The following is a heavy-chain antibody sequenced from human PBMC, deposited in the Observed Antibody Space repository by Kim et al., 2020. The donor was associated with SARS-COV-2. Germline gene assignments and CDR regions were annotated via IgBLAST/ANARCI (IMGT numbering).Heavy chain of an antibody. Sequence: YAQKLQGRVTMTTDTSTSTAYMELRSLRSDDTAVYYCARTYDSSGYSIDYWGQGTLVTVSS. J-gene: IGHJ4*02. V-gene: IGHV1-18*01. CDR3: ARTYDSSGYSIDY. D-gene: IGHD3-22*01.